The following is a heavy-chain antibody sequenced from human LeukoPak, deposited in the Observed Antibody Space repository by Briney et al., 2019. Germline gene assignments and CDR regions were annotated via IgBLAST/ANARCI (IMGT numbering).Heavy chain of an antibody. CDR3: ARVRKYSGYYCWFCDL. D-gene: IGHD5-12*01. V-gene: IGHV3-13*05. J-gene: IGHJ2*01. CDR1: GFTFSTFD. CDR2: IGTAGAP. Sequence: GGSLRLSCAAYGFTFSTFDMHWVSQATGKGLEWVSAIGTAGAPYSPSSVKGRFTIPRAHAKNALTLQINSLSGVTTAGYSCARVRKYSGYYCWFCDLGGRGTLVTVS.